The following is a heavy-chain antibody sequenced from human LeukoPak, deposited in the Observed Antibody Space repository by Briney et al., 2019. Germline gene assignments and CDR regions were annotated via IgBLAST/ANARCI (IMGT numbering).Heavy chain of an antibody. Sequence: GGSLRLSCAASGFNFRNYWMHWVRQAPGKGLVWVSRIIGDGGLTHYADSVKGRFTISRDHAKNMLYLQMHSLRVEDTAFYFCVRDGHNWNFDYWGQGSLVTVSS. D-gene: IGHD1-20*01. CDR1: GFNFRNYW. CDR2: IIGDGGLT. J-gene: IGHJ4*02. V-gene: IGHV3-74*01. CDR3: VRDGHNWNFDY.